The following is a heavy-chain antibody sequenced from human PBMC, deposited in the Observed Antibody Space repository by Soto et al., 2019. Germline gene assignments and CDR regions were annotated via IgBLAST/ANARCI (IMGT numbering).Heavy chain of an antibody. V-gene: IGHV1-18*01. CDR2: ISAYNGNT. CDR1: GYTFTSYG. Sequence: QVQLVQSGAEVKKPGASVKVSCKASGYTFTSYGISWVRQAPGQGLEWMGWISAYNGNTNYAQKLQGRVTMTTDTSTSTAYMELRSLRSDDTAVYYCARDRIGYDYVWGSYRRDAFDIWGQGTMVTVSS. D-gene: IGHD3-16*02. J-gene: IGHJ3*02. CDR3: ARDRIGYDYVWGSYRRDAFDI.